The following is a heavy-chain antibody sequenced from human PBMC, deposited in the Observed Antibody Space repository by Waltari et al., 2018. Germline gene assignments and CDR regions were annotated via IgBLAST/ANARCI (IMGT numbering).Heavy chain of an antibody. CDR2: INHSGST. V-gene: IGHV4-34*01. D-gene: IGHD3-22*01. Sequence: QVQLQQWGAGLLKPSETLSLTCAVYGGSFSGYYWSWIRQPPGKGLEWIGEINHSGSTNDNPSPKSRVTISVDTSKNQFSLKLSAVTAADTAVYYCARGGLWVMIVVDPVFDYWGQGTLVTVSS. J-gene: IGHJ4*02. CDR1: GGSFSGYY. CDR3: ARGGLWVMIVVDPVFDY.